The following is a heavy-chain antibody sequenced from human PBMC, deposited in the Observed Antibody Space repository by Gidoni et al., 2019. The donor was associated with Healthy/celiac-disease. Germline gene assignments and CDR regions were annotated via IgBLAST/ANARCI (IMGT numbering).Heavy chain of an antibody. J-gene: IGHJ4*02. D-gene: IGHD1-26*01. CDR3: ARDTHGIVGAIGALFDY. Sequence: QVQLVQSGAEVKKPGASVKVSCKASGYTFTGYYMHWVRQAPGQGLEWMGWINPNSGGTNYAQKFQGRVTMTRDTSISTAYMELSRLRSDDTAVYYCARDTHGIVGAIGALFDYWGQGTLVTVSS. V-gene: IGHV1-2*02. CDR2: INPNSGGT. CDR1: GYTFTGYY.